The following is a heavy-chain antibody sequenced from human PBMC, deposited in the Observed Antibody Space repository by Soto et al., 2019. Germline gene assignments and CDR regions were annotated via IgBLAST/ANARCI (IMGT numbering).Heavy chain of an antibody. CDR2: ISAYNGNT. CDR1: GYTFTSYG. J-gene: IGHJ4*02. V-gene: IGHV1-18*01. Sequence: ASVKVSCKASGYTFTSYGISWVRRAPGQGLEWMGWISAYNGNTNYAQKLQGRVTMTTDTSTSTAYMELRSLRSDDTAVYYCATSPYYDYIWGSYRRLDFDEWGQGTLVTVSS. CDR3: ATSPYYDYIWGSYRRLDFDE. D-gene: IGHD3-16*02.